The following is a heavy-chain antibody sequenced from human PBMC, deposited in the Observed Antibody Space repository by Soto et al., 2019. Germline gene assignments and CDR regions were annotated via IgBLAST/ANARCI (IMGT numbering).Heavy chain of an antibody. CDR1: GGTFSSYA. V-gene: IGHV1-69*13. D-gene: IGHD2-15*01. CDR3: ARGGTVVVVAATRAFDI. Sequence: GASVKVSCKASGGTFSSYAISWVRQAPGQGLEWMGGIVPIFGTANYGQKFQGRVTITADESTSTAYMELSSLRSEDTAVYYCARGGTVVVVAATRAFDIWGQGTMVTVSS. J-gene: IGHJ3*02. CDR2: IVPIFGTA.